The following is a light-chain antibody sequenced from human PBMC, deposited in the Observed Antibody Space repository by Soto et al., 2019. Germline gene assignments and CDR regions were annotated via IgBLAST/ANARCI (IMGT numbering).Light chain of an antibody. V-gene: IGLV2-11*01. Sequence: QSALTQPRSVSGSPGQSVTISCTGTSSDVGGYNYVSWYQQHPGKAPKLMIYYVSKRPSGVPDRFSGSKSGNTASLTISGLQAEDEADYYCCSYAGSYTLVFGGGTKATVL. CDR3: CSYAGSYTLV. J-gene: IGLJ2*01. CDR1: SSDVGGYNY. CDR2: YVS.